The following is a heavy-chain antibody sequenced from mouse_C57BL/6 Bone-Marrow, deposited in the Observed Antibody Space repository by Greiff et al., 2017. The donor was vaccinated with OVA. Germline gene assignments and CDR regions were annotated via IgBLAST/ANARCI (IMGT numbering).Heavy chain of an antibody. D-gene: IGHD1-1*01. CDR1: GYTFTSYW. CDR2: IDPSDSYT. J-gene: IGHJ1*03. Sequence: QVQLQQPGAELVMPGASVKLSCKASGYTFTSYWMHWVKQRPGQGLEWIGEIDPSDSYTNYNQKFKGKSTLTVDKSSSTAYMQLSSLTAEDSAVYYCARQSYYYGSSYGYFDVWGTGTTVTVSS. CDR3: ARQSYYYGSSYGYFDV. V-gene: IGHV1-69*01.